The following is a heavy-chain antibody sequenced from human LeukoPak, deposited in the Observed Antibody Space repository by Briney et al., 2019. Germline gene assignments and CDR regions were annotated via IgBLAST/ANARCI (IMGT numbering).Heavy chain of an antibody. Sequence: GSLRLSCAASGFTFSSYVMHWVRQAPGKGLEWVAIISYHGSNEYYADSVKGRFTISRDNSKNTLYLQMNSLRAEDTAVYYCAKGMVAATPVWGKGTTVTISS. CDR2: ISYHGSNE. J-gene: IGHJ6*04. CDR3: AKGMVAATPV. V-gene: IGHV3-30*04. CDR1: GFTFSSYV. D-gene: IGHD2-15*01.